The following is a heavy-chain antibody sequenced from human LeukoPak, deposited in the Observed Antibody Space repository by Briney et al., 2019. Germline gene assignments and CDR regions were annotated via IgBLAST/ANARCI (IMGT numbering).Heavy chain of an antibody. CDR2: ISAYNGNT. J-gene: IGHJ3*02. D-gene: IGHD5-18*01. CDR3: ARLSRYSYGFGYAFDI. CDR1: GYTFTSYG. V-gene: IGHV1-18*01. Sequence: ASVKVSCKASGYTFTSYGISWVRQAPGQGLEWMGWISAYNGNTNYAQKLQGRVTMTTDTSTSTAYMELRSLRSDDTAVYYCARLSRYSYGFGYAFDIWRQGTMVTVSS.